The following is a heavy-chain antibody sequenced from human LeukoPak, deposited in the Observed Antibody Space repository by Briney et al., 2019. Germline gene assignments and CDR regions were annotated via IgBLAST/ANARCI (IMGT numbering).Heavy chain of an antibody. CDR2: INPNSGGT. CDR3: ARLFVPYYYYDSGGDLTTFDI. D-gene: IGHD3-22*01. Sequence: GASVKVSCKASGYTFTGYYMHWVRQAPGQGLEWMGWINPNSGGTNYAQKFQGRVTMTRDTSINTAYMELSRLRSDDTAVYYCARLFVPYYYYDSGGDLTTFDIGAQGTMVT. J-gene: IGHJ3*02. CDR1: GYTFTGYY. V-gene: IGHV1-2*02.